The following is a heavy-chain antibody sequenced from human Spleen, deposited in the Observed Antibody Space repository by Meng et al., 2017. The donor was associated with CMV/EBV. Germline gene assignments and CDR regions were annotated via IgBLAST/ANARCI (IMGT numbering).Heavy chain of an antibody. V-gene: IGHV4-34*01. D-gene: IGHD5-24*01. CDR1: VGSSSGYY. J-gene: IGHJ4*02. Sequence: QVELQQCGAGLLKPSGTLSLTRAVYVGSSSGYYWSWIRQPPGKGLEWIGEINHSGSTNYNPSLKSRVTISVDTSKSPCSLRLRPVTAADTAVYYCARVVEMATPYFDYWGQGTLVTVSS. CDR2: INHSGST. CDR3: ARVVEMATPYFDY.